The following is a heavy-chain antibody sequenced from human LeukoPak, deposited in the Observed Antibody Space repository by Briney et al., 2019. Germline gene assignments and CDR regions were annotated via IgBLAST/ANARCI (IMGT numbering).Heavy chain of an antibody. V-gene: IGHV4-59*12. CDR3: ASGYSYGYFDY. CDR1: GGSFSTYY. Sequence: SETLSLTCTVSGGSFSTYYWSWIRLPPGKGLEWIGYVYYTGTTNYNPSLKSRVTISVDTSKTQFSLRLSSVTAADTAVYYCASGYSYGYFDYWGQGTLVTVSS. D-gene: IGHD5-18*01. J-gene: IGHJ4*02. CDR2: VYYTGTT.